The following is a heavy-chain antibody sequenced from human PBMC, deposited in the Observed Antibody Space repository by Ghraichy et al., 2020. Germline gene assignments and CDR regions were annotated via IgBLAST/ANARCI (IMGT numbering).Heavy chain of an antibody. CDR1: GGGISTYY. J-gene: IGHJ6*02. Sequence: ETLNISCTVSGGGISTYYWSWIRQPPGKGLEWIGYISYSGSTSYNPSLKSRVTISVDTSKSQFSLRLISVTAADTAVYYCARSRAPGYLYDMDVWGQGTTLTVSS. CDR2: ISYSGST. V-gene: IGHV4-59*01. CDR3: ARSRAPGYLYDMDV. D-gene: IGHD5-12*01.